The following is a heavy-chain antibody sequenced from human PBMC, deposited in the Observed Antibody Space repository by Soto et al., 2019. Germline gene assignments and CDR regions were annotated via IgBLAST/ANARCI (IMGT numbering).Heavy chain of an antibody. Sequence: SVKVSCKASGFTFTSSAMQWVRQARGQRLEWIGWIVVGSGNTNYAQKFQERVTITRDMSTSTAYMELSSLRSEDTAVYYCAADPRYYYDSSGYSPGGFDPWGQGTLVTVSS. J-gene: IGHJ5*02. D-gene: IGHD3-22*01. CDR1: GFTFTSSA. V-gene: IGHV1-58*02. CDR3: AADPRYYYDSSGYSPGGFDP. CDR2: IVVGSGNT.